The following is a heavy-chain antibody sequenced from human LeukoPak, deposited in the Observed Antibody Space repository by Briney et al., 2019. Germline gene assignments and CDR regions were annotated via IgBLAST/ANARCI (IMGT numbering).Heavy chain of an antibody. Sequence: PGGSLRLSCAASGFTFSSYAMHWVRQAPGKGLEWVAVISYDGSNKYYADSVKGRFTISRDNSKNTLYLQMNSLRAEDTAVYYCASFYDYAIGGSWFDPWGQGTLVTVSS. CDR1: GFTFSSYA. D-gene: IGHD3-16*01. CDR3: ASFYDYAIGGSWFDP. CDR2: ISYDGSNK. J-gene: IGHJ5*02. V-gene: IGHV3-30*04.